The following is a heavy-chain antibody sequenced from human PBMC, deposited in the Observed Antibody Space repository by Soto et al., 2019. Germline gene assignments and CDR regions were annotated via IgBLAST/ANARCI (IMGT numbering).Heavy chain of an antibody. CDR2: ISYDGVDK. CDR3: AKMPLIWGSREYFCGS. CDR1: GFTFTSFG. Sequence: QVQLVESGGGVVQPGRSLRLSCAASGFTFTSFGLHWVRQAPGKGLEWVALISYDGVDKKYAASVQGRFTISRDISKNTVYLQMKRLRTEDTAVYYCAKMPLIWGSREYFCGSWGQGTLVSVS. J-gene: IGHJ5*02. V-gene: IGHV3-30*18. D-gene: IGHD7-27*01.